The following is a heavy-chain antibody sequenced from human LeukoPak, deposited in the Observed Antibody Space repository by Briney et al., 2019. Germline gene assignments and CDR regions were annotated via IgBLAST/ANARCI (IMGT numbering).Heavy chain of an antibody. V-gene: IGHV3-23*01. CDR1: GFTFSSHW. J-gene: IGHJ6*02. CDR3: AKVGGEPTMVRGVTEYYYYGMDV. Sequence: GGSLRLSCAASGFTFSSHWMNWVRQAPGKGLEWVSAISGSGGSTYYADSVKGRFTISRDNSKNTLYLQMNSLRAEDTAVYYCAKVGGEPTMVRGVTEYYYYGMDVWGQGTTVTVSS. CDR2: ISGSGGST. D-gene: IGHD3-10*01.